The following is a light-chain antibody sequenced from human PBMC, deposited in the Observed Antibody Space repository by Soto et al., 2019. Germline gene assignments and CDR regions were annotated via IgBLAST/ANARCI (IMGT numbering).Light chain of an antibody. V-gene: IGKV3-11*01. CDR1: QNIGGY. J-gene: IGKJ1*01. Sequence: IVLTQSPATLSLSPGEGATLSCRASQNIGGYVAWFQQKPGQAPRLVIYDVSNRAVGIPARFSGSASGTDYTLTISSLEPEDFATYYCLQDYSFPWTFGQGTKVEIK. CDR2: DVS. CDR3: LQDYSFPWT.